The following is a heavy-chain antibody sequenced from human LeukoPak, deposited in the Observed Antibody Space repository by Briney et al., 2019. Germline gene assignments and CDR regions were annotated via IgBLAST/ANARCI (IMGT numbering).Heavy chain of an antibody. D-gene: IGHD3-22*01. Sequence: PGGSLRLSCAASGFTFSSYWMSWVRQAPGKGLEGVANIRQDGGEKYYVDSVKGRFTISRDNAKNSLYLQMNSLRAEDTTVYYCARVKVYDSTESPISFYYGMDVWRQGTTVTVSS. CDR2: IRQDGGEK. CDR1: GFTFSSYW. V-gene: IGHV3-7*01. CDR3: ARVKVYDSTESPISFYYGMDV. J-gene: IGHJ6*02.